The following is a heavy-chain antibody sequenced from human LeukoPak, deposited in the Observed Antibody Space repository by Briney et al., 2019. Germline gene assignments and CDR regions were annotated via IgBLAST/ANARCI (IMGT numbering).Heavy chain of an antibody. D-gene: IGHD3-10*02. Sequence: SETLSLTCTVSGGSISSYYWSWIRQVAGKGLEWIGRIYTSGSTNYNPSLKSRVTMSVDTSKNQFSLKLSSVTAADTAVYYCARHVLYTPFRKYYYYYMDVWGKGTTVTISS. CDR1: GGSISSYY. CDR2: IYTSGST. V-gene: IGHV4-4*07. CDR3: ARHVLYTPFRKYYYYYMDV. J-gene: IGHJ6*03.